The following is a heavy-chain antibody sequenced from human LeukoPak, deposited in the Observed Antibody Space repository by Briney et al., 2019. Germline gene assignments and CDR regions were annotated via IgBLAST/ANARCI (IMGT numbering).Heavy chain of an antibody. CDR1: GFNFSTYW. CDR3: ARDRWGYSYGGD. J-gene: IGHJ4*02. D-gene: IGHD5-18*01. CDR2: IKEDGSEI. V-gene: IGHV3-7*01. Sequence: PGGSLRLSCAASGFNFSTYWMTWVRQVPGKGLEWVANIKEDGSEIYYVDAVKGRFSISRDNAKNSLYLQMNSLRADDTAVYFCARDRWGYSYGGDWGQGTLVTVSS.